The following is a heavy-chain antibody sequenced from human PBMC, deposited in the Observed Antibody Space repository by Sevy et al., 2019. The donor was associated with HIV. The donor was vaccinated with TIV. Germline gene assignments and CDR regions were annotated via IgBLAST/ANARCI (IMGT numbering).Heavy chain of an antibody. CDR3: ARVGVVPAAPIDY. CDR1: GGSVSSGSYY. CDR2: IYYSGST. D-gene: IGHD2-2*01. Sequence: SETLSLTCTVSGGSVSSGSYYWSWIRQPPGKGLEWIGFIYYSGSTSYNPSLKSRVTISVDTSKNQFSLKLSSVTAADTAVYYCARVGVVPAAPIDYWGQGTLVTVSS. V-gene: IGHV4-61*01. J-gene: IGHJ4*02.